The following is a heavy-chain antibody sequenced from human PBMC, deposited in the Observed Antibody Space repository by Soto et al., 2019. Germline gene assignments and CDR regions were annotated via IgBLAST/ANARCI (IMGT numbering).Heavy chain of an antibody. J-gene: IGHJ4*02. CDR1: GGTFSSYT. V-gene: IGHV1-69*02. Sequence: QVQLVQSGAEVKKPGCSVKVSCKASGGTFSSYTISWVRQAPGQGLEWMGRIIPILGIANYAQKFQGRVTITADKSTSTAYMELSSLRSEDTAVYYCARGRNITIFGVVMPFDYWGQGTLVTVSS. CDR3: ARGRNITIFGVVMPFDY. D-gene: IGHD3-3*01. CDR2: IIPILGIA.